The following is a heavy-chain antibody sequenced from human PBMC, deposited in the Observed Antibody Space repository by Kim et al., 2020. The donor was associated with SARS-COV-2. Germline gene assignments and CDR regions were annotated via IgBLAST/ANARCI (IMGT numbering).Heavy chain of an antibody. CDR2: TYYRSKWYN. D-gene: IGHD3-22*01. V-gene: IGHV6-1*01. J-gene: IGHJ4*02. CDR3: AREGTYYDRYRGDFDY. Sequence: SQTLSLTCAISGDRVSSNSAAWNWIRQSPSRGLEWLGRTYYRSKWYNDYAVSVKSRITINPDTSKNQFSLQLNSVTPEDTAVYYCAREGTYYDRYRGDFDYWGRGTLVTVSS. CDR1: GDRVSSNSAA.